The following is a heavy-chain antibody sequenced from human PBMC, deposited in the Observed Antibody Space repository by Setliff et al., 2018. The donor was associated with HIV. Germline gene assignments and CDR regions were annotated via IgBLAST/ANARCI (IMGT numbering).Heavy chain of an antibody. Sequence: ASETLSLTCAVSGGTFSLHYYTWIRQSPLRGLEWIGEINHSGGTRYNPSLESRVTMSLDSSRKQFSLRLISVTAADTAVYYCARGSYYDYVWGNYRYTGFDYWGQGTLVTVSS. CDR2: INHSGGT. D-gene: IGHD3-16*02. CDR3: ARGSYYDYVWGNYRYTGFDY. V-gene: IGHV4-34*01. J-gene: IGHJ4*02. CDR1: GGTFSLHY.